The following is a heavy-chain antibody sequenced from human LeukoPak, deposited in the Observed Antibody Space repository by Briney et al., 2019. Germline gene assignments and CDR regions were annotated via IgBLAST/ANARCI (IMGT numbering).Heavy chain of an antibody. D-gene: IGHD3-3*01. CDR1: GGTFSSYA. Sequence: ASVKVSCKASGGTFSSYAISWVRQAPGQGLEWMGGIIPIFGTANYAQKFQGRVTMTRDTSTSTAYMELSSLRSEDTAVYYCAREWSGRRKTDYWGQGTLVTVSS. V-gene: IGHV1-69*05. CDR3: AREWSGRRKTDY. J-gene: IGHJ4*02. CDR2: IIPIFGTA.